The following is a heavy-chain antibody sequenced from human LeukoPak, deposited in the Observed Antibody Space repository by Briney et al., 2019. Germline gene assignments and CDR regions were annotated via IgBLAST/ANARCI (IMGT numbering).Heavy chain of an antibody. CDR3: ARDLVPAAIQGYFDY. CDR1: GGSISSSSYY. Sequence: SETLSLTCTVSGGSISSSSYYWGWIRRPPGKGLEWIGSIYYSGSTYYNPSLKSRVTISVDTSKNQFSLKLSSVTAADTAVYYCARDLVPAAIQGYFDYWGQGTLVTVSS. D-gene: IGHD2-2*02. J-gene: IGHJ4*02. V-gene: IGHV4-39*07. CDR2: IYYSGST.